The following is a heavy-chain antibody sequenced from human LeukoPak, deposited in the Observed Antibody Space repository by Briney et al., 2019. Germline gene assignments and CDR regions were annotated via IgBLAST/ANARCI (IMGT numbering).Heavy chain of an antibody. CDR1: GFAFTFHA. Sequence: PGESLRLSCAASGFAFTFHAMSWLRQPPGKVLEWVSTINANSGTTSYAASVRGRFTISRDNSKNTLYLQVNSLRADDTAVYYCAKPISGGLAVTADWFDPWGQGTLVVVSS. V-gene: IGHV3-23*01. D-gene: IGHD6-19*01. J-gene: IGHJ5*01. CDR3: AKPISGGLAVTADWFDP. CDR2: INANSGTT.